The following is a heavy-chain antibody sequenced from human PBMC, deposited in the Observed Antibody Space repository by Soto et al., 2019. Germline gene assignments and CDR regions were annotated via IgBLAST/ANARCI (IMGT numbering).Heavy chain of an antibody. CDR2: IWYDGSNK. CDR3: ARDGYRYGSGSYGMDV. J-gene: IGHJ6*02. Sequence: QVQLVDSGGGVVQPGRSLRLSCAASGFTFSSYGMHWVLQAPGKGLEWVAVIWYDGSNKYYADSVKGRFTISRDNSKNTLSLQMNSLRAEYTAVYSCARDGYRYGSGSYGMDVWGQGTTVTVSS. V-gene: IGHV3-33*01. CDR1: GFTFSSYG. D-gene: IGHD5-18*01.